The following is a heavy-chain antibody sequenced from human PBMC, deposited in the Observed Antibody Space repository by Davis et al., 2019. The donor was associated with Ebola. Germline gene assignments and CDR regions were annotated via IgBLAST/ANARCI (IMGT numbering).Heavy chain of an antibody. CDR3: ARVRLRRQFDY. CDR1: GGTFSSYA. D-gene: IGHD3-16*01. Sequence: AASVKVSCKASGGTFSSYAISWVRQAPGQGLEWMGGIIPIFGTANYAQKFQGRVTITADESTSTAYMELRSLRSDDTAVYYCARVRLRRQFDYWGQGTLVTVSS. CDR2: IIPIFGTA. J-gene: IGHJ4*02. V-gene: IGHV1-69*13.